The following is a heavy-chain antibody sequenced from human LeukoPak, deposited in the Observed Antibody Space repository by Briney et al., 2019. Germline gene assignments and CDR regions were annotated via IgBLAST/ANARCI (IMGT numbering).Heavy chain of an antibody. CDR3: ARPGSWWFDP. Sequence: ASVKVSCKASGYTFTDYYIHWVRQAPGQGLEWMGWINPNSGGATYAQNFQGRVTMTRDTSISTAYMELSRLSSDDTAVYYCARPGSWWFDPWGQGTLVTVSS. J-gene: IGHJ5*02. D-gene: IGHD2-15*01. CDR1: GYTFTDYY. CDR2: INPNSGGA. V-gene: IGHV1-2*02.